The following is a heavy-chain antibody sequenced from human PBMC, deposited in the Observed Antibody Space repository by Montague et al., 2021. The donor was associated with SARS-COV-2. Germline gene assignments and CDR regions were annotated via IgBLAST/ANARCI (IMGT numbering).Heavy chain of an antibody. D-gene: IGHD1-1*01. Sequence: SETLSLTCGVYGVSFSDDFWTWICQSPETGLEWIGEISLSGRTNYNPSLTNRVTISLDTSRKQFSLNLNSVTAADTAIYYCARDFERGGNFDYWGQGILVTASS. CDR3: ARDFERGGNFDY. J-gene: IGHJ4*02. CDR2: ISLSGRT. V-gene: IGHV4-34*01. CDR1: GVSFSDDF.